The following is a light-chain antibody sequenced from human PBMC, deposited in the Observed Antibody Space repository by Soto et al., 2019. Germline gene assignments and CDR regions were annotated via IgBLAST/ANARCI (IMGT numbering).Light chain of an antibody. J-gene: IGKJ2*01. Sequence: DIQLTQSPSTLSASVGDRVTITCRASRSFSTWLAWYQQKPGKAPNLLIYDASSLQSGVPSRFSGSGSGTEFTLTISSLQPDDFANYYCQQDTTFGQGTKLEIK. CDR3: QQDTT. CDR2: DAS. CDR1: RSFSTW. V-gene: IGKV1-5*01.